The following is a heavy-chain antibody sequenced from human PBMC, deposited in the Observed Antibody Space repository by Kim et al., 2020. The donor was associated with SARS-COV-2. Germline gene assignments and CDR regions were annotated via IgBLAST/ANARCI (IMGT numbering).Heavy chain of an antibody. V-gene: IGHV3-23*01. CDR2: ISGSGGST. Sequence: GGSLRLSCAASGFTFSSYAMSWVRQAPGKGLEWVSAISGSGGSTYYADSVKGRFTISRDNSKNTLYLQMNSLRAEDTAVYYCAKDSPSIAARPFYFDYWGQGTLVTVSS. CDR3: AKDSPSIAARPFYFDY. CDR1: GFTFSSYA. D-gene: IGHD6-6*01. J-gene: IGHJ4*02.